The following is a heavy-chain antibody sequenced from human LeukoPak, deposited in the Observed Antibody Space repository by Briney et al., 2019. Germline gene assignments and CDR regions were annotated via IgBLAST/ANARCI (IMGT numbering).Heavy chain of an antibody. CDR2: IDPSDSYT. D-gene: IGHD2-21*02. Sequence: GESLKISFKGSGYSFTSYWIGWVRQMPGKGLEWMGRIDPSDSYTNYSPSFQGHVTISADKSISTAYLQWSSLKASDTAMYYCARHTALLSFDYWGQGTLVTVSS. CDR3: ARHTALLSFDY. CDR1: GYSFTSYW. J-gene: IGHJ4*02. V-gene: IGHV5-10-1*01.